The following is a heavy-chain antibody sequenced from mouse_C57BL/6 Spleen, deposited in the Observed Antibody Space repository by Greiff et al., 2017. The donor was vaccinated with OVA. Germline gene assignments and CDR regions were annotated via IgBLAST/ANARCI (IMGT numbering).Heavy chain of an antibody. CDR1: GYTFTSYW. CDR2: IYPGSGST. J-gene: IGHJ1*03. D-gene: IGHD1-1*01. CDR3: ARQGYGSSYWYFDV. Sequence: VQLQQPGAELVKPGASVKMSCKASGYTFTSYWITWVQQRPGQGLEWIGDIYPGSGSTNYNEKFKSKATLSVDTSSSTAYMQLSSLTSEDSAVYYCARQGYGSSYWYFDVWGTGTTVTVSS. V-gene: IGHV1-55*01.